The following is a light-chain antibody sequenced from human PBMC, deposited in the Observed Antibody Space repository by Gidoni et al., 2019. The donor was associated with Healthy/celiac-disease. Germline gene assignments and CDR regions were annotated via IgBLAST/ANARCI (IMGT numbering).Light chain of an antibody. Sequence: DIQMTQSPSSLSASVGDRVTIPGQARQAISNYLNWYQQKPGKAPKLLIYDASNWDTGVPSRFSGSGSGTDFTFTISSLQPEDIATYYCQQYGNLRGTFGQGTKLEIK. CDR3: QQYGNLRGT. CDR1: QAISNY. V-gene: IGKV1-33*01. CDR2: DAS. J-gene: IGKJ2*01.